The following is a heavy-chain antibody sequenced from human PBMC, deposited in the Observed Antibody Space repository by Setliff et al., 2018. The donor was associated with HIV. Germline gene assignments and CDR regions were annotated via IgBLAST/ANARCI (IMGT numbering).Heavy chain of an antibody. CDR1: GFTFSTYA. J-gene: IGHJ3*01. CDR3: ARDRSPRGDGPSYDFAWALDL. V-gene: IGHV3-23*01. Sequence: LRLSCAASGFTFSTYAMSWVGQAPGKGLEWVSGISGSGGRTYYADSGRGRFTISRDNSKDTLYLQMHSLRAEDTAIYYCARDRSPRGDGPSYDFAWALDLWGQGTMVTVSS. CDR2: ISGSGGRT. D-gene: IGHD2-21*01.